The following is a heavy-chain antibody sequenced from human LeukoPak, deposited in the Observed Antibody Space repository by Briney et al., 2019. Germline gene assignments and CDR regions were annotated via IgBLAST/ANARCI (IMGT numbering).Heavy chain of an antibody. CDR1: GAPITTYY. CDR2: IYHSGST. J-gene: IGHJ4*02. CDR3: AREYSTSSEGDYFDY. D-gene: IGHD6-6*01. V-gene: IGHV4-59*01. Sequence: SETLSLTCTVPGAPITTYYWTWIRQPPGKGLEWIGYIYHSGSTNYNPSLKSRVTISLDTSRNQFSLRLSSVTAADTAVYFCAREYSTSSEGDYFDYWGQGSLVTVSS.